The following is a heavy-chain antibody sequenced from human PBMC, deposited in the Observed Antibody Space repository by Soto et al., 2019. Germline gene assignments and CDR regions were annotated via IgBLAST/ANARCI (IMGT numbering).Heavy chain of an antibody. CDR1: GYTFTAYY. Sequence: QVQLVQSGAEVKEPGDSVRVSCEASGYTFTAYYIHWVRQAPGQGIEWMGWINPKFGNTTYAHACQSRLSLTRDMSISTVYMELSRLTSDDTAIYYCARNLDYYYGPGSGNGHGFWGQGTTVTVFS. J-gene: IGHJ6*02. CDR2: INPKFGNT. D-gene: IGHD3-10*01. CDR3: ARNLDYYYGPGSGNGHGF. V-gene: IGHV1-2*02.